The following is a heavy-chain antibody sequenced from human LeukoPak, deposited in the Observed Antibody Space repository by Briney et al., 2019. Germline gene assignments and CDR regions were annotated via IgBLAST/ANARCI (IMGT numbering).Heavy chain of an antibody. CDR2: INHSGST. CDR1: GGSFSGYY. D-gene: IGHD3-3*01. Sequence: PSETLSLTCAVYGGSFSGYYWSWIRQPPRKGLEWIGEINHSGSTNYNPSLKSRVTISVDTSKNQFSLKLSSVTAADTAVYCCARGQSTIFGVVSTFDYWGQGTLVTVSS. J-gene: IGHJ4*02. V-gene: IGHV4-34*01. CDR3: ARGQSTIFGVVSTFDY.